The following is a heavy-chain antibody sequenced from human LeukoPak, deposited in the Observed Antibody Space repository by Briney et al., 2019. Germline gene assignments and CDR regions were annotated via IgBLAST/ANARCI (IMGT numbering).Heavy chain of an antibody. V-gene: IGHV3-30-3*01. CDR1: GFTFSSHW. Sequence: GGSLRLSCAASGFTFSSHWMSWVRQAPGKGLEWVAFISYDGSNKYYADSVKGRFTISRDNSKNTLYLQMNSLRAEDTAVYYCARDVAMAGYHFDYWGQGTLVNVSS. J-gene: IGHJ4*02. D-gene: IGHD6-19*01. CDR3: ARDVAMAGYHFDY. CDR2: ISYDGSNK.